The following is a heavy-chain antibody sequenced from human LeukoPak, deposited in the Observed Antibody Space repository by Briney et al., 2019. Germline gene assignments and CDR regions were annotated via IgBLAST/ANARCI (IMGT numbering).Heavy chain of an antibody. D-gene: IGHD2-2*02. V-gene: IGHV3-9*01. CDR2: ISWNSDSI. J-gene: IGHJ5*02. Sequence: SLRLSCAASGFTFDDYAMHWVRQGPGKGLEWVSGISWNSDSIGYADSVKGRFTISRDNARNSLYLQMNSLRDEDTALYYCAKASFPAAIIGWFDPWGQGTLVTVSS. CDR3: AKASFPAAIIGWFDP. CDR1: GFTFDDYA.